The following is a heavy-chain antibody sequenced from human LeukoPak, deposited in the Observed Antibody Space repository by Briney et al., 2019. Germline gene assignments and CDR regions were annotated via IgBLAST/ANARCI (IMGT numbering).Heavy chain of an antibody. J-gene: IGHJ6*02. V-gene: IGHV1-69*13. CDR2: IIPIFSTA. D-gene: IGHD2-15*01. CDR1: GGTFSGYA. CDR3: ARDFGYCSGGSCYSSDYYYYYGMDV. Sequence: ASVKVSCKASGGTFSGYAISWVRQAPGQGLEWMGGIIPIFSTANYAQKFQGRVTITADESTSTAYMELSSLRSEDTAVYYCARDFGYCSGGSCYSSDYYYYYGMDVWGQGTTVTVSS.